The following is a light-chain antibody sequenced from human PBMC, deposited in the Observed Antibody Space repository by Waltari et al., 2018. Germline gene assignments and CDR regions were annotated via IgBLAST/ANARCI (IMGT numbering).Light chain of an antibody. V-gene: IGKV1-39*01. CDR1: QSISRY. Sequence: DIKMTQSPSSLSASVGDRVTITCRASQSISRYLNWYQQKPGKAPKLLIYAASSLQSGVPSRFSGSGSGTDFTLTISSLQPEDFATYYCQQSYSAPPLTFGGGTKVEIK. CDR3: QQSYSAPPLT. CDR2: AAS. J-gene: IGKJ4*01.